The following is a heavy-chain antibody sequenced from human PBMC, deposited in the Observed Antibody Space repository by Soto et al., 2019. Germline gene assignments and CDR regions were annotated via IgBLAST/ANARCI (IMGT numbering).Heavy chain of an antibody. CDR3: ATGEWELPHF. D-gene: IGHD1-7*01. CDR1: GGIFSNDP. J-gene: IGHJ4*02. Sequence: QVQLVQSGAEMKKPGSSGKVSCKASGGIFSNDPISWVRQAPGQGLEWMGGIIPAIGKPDYAQKYQDRVTIAADESTSTAYMELTNLVSQDTAVYYCATGEWELPHFWGQGTLVTVSS. V-gene: IGHV1-69*01. CDR2: IIPAIGKP.